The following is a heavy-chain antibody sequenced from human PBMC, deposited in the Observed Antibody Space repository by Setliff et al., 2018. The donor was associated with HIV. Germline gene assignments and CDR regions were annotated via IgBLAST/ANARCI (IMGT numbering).Heavy chain of an antibody. D-gene: IGHD1-26*01. CDR1: GFTFSIYE. J-gene: IGHJ4*02. V-gene: IGHV3-48*03. CDR3: ARDDPAGGIDY. CDR2: MTASGSKI. Sequence: PVGSLRLSCAASGFTFSIYEMNWVRQAPGKGLEWVSYMTASGSKIYYADSVKGRFTISRDNAKNSLYLQMNSLRADDTAIYYCARDDPAGGIDYWGQGTLVTVSS.